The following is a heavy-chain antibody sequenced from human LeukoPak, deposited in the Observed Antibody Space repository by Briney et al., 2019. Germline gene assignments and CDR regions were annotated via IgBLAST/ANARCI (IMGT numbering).Heavy chain of an antibody. CDR2: IYPGDSDT. CDR3: ARLTPAATYYFDY. Sequence: GASLQISCKGSGSSFTSYWIGWVRQLPGKGLEWMGIIYPGDSDTRYSPSFQGQVTISADKSISTAYLQWSSLKASDTAMYYCARLTPAATYYFDYWGQGTLFTVSS. J-gene: IGHJ4*02. D-gene: IGHD2-2*01. CDR1: GSSFTSYW. V-gene: IGHV5-51*01.